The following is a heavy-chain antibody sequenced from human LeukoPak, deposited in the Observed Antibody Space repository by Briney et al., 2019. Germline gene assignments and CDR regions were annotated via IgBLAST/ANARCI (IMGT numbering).Heavy chain of an antibody. CDR2: INQDGSEK. D-gene: IGHD1-14*01. CDR1: GFTLSIYR. J-gene: IGHJ4*02. CDR3: VTGNY. Sequence: PGGSLRLSCAASGFTLSIYRMTWVPQAPGKGLEGVANINQDGSEKNYVDSVRGRFTISRDNAKNSLYLKMNSLRAEDTAVYYCVTGNYWGQGNLVTVSS. V-gene: IGHV3-7*01.